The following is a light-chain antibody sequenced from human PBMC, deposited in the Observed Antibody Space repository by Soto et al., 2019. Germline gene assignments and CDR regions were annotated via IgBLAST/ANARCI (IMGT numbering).Light chain of an antibody. V-gene: IGKV3-15*01. CDR2: GAS. CDR3: QQYNNWPT. CDR1: RGIGDR. J-gene: IGKJ1*01. Sequence: MTQSPSSLSAVVGDRVTITCRASRGIGDRLAWYQQKPGQAPRLLIYGASTRATGIPARFSGSGSGTEFTLTISSLQSEDFAVYYCQQYNNWPTFGQGTKVDIK.